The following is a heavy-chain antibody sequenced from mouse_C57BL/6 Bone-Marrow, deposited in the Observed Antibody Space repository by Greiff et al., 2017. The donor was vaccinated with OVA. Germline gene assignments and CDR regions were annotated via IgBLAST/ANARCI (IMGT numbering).Heavy chain of an antibody. CDR3: ARGRFITTVVATGFDV. Sequence: VHVKQSGPELVKPGASVKISCKASGYSFTDYNMNWVKQSNGTSLEWIGVINPNYGATSYNQKFKGKATWTVDQSSSTASMQLNSLTSEDSAVYYCARGRFITTVVATGFDVWGTGTTVTVSS. V-gene: IGHV1-39*01. J-gene: IGHJ1*03. D-gene: IGHD1-1*01. CDR1: GYSFTDYN. CDR2: INPNYGAT.